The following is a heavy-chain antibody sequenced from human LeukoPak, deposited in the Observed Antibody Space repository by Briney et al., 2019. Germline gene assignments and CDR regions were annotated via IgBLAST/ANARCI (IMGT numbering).Heavy chain of an antibody. Sequence: GGSLRLSCAASGFTFSSYWMTWVRQAPGKGLEWVANIKQDGSAKYYVDSVKGRFTISRDNAKNSLFLQMNSLRAEDSAVYYCARDEGGSYSFDYWGQGTLVIVSS. CDR1: GFTFSSYW. CDR2: IKQDGSAK. D-gene: IGHD1-26*01. CDR3: ARDEGGSYSFDY. V-gene: IGHV3-7*01. J-gene: IGHJ4*02.